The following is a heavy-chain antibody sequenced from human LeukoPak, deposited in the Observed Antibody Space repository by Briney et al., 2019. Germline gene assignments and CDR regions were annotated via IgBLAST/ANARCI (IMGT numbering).Heavy chain of an antibody. J-gene: IGHJ5*02. CDR3: AKDFKGYCSGGSCVGP. Sequence: GGSLRLSCAASGFTFSSYAMSWVRQAPGKGLEWVSAISGSGGSTYYADSVKGRFTISRDNSKDTLYLQMNSLRAEDTAVYYCAKDFKGYCSGGSCVGPWGQGTLVTVSS. CDR2: ISGSGGST. D-gene: IGHD2-15*01. CDR1: GFTFSSYA. V-gene: IGHV3-23*01.